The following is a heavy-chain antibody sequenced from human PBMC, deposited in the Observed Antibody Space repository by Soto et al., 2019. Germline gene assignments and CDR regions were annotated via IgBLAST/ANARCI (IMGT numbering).Heavy chain of an antibody. CDR1: GFTFRNSA. V-gene: IGHV1-58*02. CDR3: AADRDPTDPYKCVAP. CDR2: IVVGSGST. D-gene: IGHD1-1*01. J-gene: IGHJ5*02. Sequence: QMQLVQSGPEVKKPGTSVKVSCKASGFTFRNSAIQWVRQARGQRLEWIGWIVVGSGSTNYAQHFQERVTFTRDMSTGTAYMELSSLTSEDTAVYYCAADRDPTDPYKCVAPWGQGTLVTVSS.